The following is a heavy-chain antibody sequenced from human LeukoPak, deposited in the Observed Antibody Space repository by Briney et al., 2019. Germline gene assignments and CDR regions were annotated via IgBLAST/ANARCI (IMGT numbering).Heavy chain of an antibody. CDR1: GFTFSSYA. Sequence: GGSLRLSCAASGFTFSSYAMHWVRQAPGKGLEWVAVISYDGSNKYYADSVKGRFTISRDNAKNSLYLQMNSLRAEDTAVYYCARALTPGPTFDYWGQGTLVTVSS. J-gene: IGHJ4*02. CDR2: ISYDGSNK. V-gene: IGHV3-30-3*01. CDR3: ARALTPGPTFDY.